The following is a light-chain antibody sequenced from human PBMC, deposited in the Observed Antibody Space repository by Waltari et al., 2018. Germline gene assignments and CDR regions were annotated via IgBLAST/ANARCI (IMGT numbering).Light chain of an antibody. CDR2: RVS. CDR3: MQGTHWPWT. J-gene: IGKJ1*01. CDR1: QSLVHSDGNTY. V-gene: IGKV2-30*02. Sequence: DVVLTQSPPSLPVTLGQPAPISCRSSQSLVHSDGNTYLNWFQQRPGQSPRRLFYRVSNRDSGVPDRFSGSGSGTDFTLKITRVEAEDVGVYYCMQGTHWPWTFGQGTKVEIK.